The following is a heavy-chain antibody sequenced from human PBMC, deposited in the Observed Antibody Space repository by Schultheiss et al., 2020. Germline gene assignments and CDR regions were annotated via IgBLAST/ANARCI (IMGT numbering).Heavy chain of an antibody. Sequence: WGSLRLSCAVYGGSFSGYYWSWIRQPPGKGLEWIGEINHSGSTNYNPSLKSRVTISVDTSKNQFSLKLSSVTAADTAVYYCARGKANYDFWSGYREVYYYYGMDVWGQGTTVTVSS. CDR2: INHSGST. CDR1: GGSFSGYY. D-gene: IGHD3-3*01. V-gene: IGHV4-34*01. CDR3: ARGKANYDFWSGYREVYYYYGMDV. J-gene: IGHJ6*02.